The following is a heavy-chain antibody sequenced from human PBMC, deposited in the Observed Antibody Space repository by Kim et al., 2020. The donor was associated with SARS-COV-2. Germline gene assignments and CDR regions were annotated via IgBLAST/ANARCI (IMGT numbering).Heavy chain of an antibody. CDR2: ISGSSSTI. J-gene: IGHJ1*01. D-gene: IGHD3-22*01. CDR1: GFTFRSYR. Sequence: GGSLRLSCAASGFTFRSYRMNWVRQPPGKGLEWVSHISGSSSTIYYADSVKGRFTISRDNAKNSLYLQMNSLRAEDTAVYYCASDYYDSSGYFSGAYWGQGTLVTVSS. V-gene: IGHV3-48*04. CDR3: ASDYYDSSGYFSGAY.